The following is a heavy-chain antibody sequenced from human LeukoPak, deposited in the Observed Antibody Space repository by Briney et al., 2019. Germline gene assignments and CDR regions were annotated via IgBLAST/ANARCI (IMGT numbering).Heavy chain of an antibody. Sequence: GASVKVSCKASGYTFTTYDINWVRQATGQGLEWMGWMNPNNGNTGYAQKFQGRVTITRDTSISTAYMELSSLKSEDTAVYYCARGITDFWTGYYFFDYWGQGTLVTVSS. J-gene: IGHJ4*02. D-gene: IGHD3/OR15-3a*01. V-gene: IGHV1-8*03. CDR1: GYTFTTYD. CDR2: MNPNNGNT. CDR3: ARGITDFWTGYYFFDY.